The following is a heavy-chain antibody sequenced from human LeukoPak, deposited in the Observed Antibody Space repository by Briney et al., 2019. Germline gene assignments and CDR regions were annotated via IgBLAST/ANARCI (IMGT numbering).Heavy chain of an antibody. Sequence: GRSLRLSCSGSGFTFGFHGVHWVRQAPGKGLEWVAVISSDGTDQRYADSMKGRSSISRDNSKNTVSLQMHSLRVEDTAVYYCARDIRPGIAVAALDYWGQGTLVTVSS. J-gene: IGHJ4*02. CDR3: ARDIRPGIAVAALDY. CDR2: ISSDGTDQ. D-gene: IGHD6-19*01. V-gene: IGHV3-30-3*01. CDR1: GFTFGFHG.